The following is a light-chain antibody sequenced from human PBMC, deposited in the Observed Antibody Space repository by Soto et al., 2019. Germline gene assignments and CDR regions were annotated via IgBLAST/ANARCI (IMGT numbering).Light chain of an antibody. CDR1: SSDVGGYDY. Sequence: QSALTQPPSASGSPGQSVTISCTGTSSDVGGYDYVSWYQQHPGKAPKLMIYEVSKRPSGVPDRFSGSKSGNTASLIVSGLQAEDEAEYYCASYSGNSVFYVFGTGTKLTVL. V-gene: IGLV2-8*01. CDR3: ASYSGNSVFYV. J-gene: IGLJ1*01. CDR2: EVS.